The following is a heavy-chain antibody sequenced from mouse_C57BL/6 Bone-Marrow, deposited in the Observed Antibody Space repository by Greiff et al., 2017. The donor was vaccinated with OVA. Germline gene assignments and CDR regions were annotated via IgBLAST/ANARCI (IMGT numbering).Heavy chain of an antibody. CDR1: GFTFSDYY. CDR2: ISNGGGST. CDR3: ARRDGNYAYFDV. J-gene: IGHJ1*03. V-gene: IGHV5-12*01. Sequence: EVKLQESGGGLVQPGGSLKLSCAASGFTFSDYYMYWVRQTPEKRLEWVAYISNGGGSTYYPDTVKGRFTISRDNAKNTLYLQMSRLKSEDTAMYYCARRDGNYAYFDVWGTGTTVTVSS. D-gene: IGHD2-1*01.